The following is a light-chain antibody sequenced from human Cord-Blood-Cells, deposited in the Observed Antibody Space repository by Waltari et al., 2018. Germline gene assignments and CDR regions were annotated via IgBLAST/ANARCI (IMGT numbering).Light chain of an antibody. CDR2: GNS. CDR1: RSNCWPGHA. J-gene: IGLJ3*02. CDR3: QYYDSSLSVNWV. Sequence: QSLLTPPPSVSVAPGQTVTISCSGRRSNCWPGHAVHWHQQLPGTPPKPPTYGNSYRPSGVPARVSGSNSGTTASLTITGLQAEDEADYYCQYYDSSLSVNWVFGGGTKLTVL. V-gene: IGLV1-40*01.